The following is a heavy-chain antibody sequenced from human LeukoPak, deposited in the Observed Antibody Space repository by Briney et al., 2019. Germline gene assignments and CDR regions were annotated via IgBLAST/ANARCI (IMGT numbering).Heavy chain of an antibody. J-gene: IGHJ4*02. Sequence: GGSLRLSCAASGFTFSSYGMHWVRQAPGKGLEWVAVIWYDGSNKYYADSVKGRFTISRDNSKNTLYLQMNSLRAEDTAVYYCARDPDCSSTSCYEGYFDYWGQGTPVTVSS. V-gene: IGHV3-33*01. CDR2: IWYDGSNK. CDR1: GFTFSSYG. D-gene: IGHD2-2*01. CDR3: ARDPDCSSTSCYEGYFDY.